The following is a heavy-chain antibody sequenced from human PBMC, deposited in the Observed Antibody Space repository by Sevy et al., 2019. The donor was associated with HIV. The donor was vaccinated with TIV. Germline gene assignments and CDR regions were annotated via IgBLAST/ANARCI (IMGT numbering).Heavy chain of an antibody. J-gene: IGHJ2*01. CDR1: GGSFSGYY. CDR2: INHSGTT. D-gene: IGHD5-18*01. Sequence: SETLSLTCAVHGGSFSGYYWSWIRQSPGKGLEWIGEINHSGTTNYNPSLKRRVAISMDTSKNQFSLKLNAVTAADTAMYYCARDIEYSHILWHLDLWGRGTLVTVSS. V-gene: IGHV4-34*01. CDR3: ARDIEYSHILWHLDL.